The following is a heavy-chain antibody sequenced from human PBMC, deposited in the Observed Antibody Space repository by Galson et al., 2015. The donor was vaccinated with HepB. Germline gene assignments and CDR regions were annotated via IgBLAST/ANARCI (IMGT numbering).Heavy chain of an antibody. CDR3: GRQTHHQNPMDV. CDR2: IYYSDTWTT. V-gene: IGHV4-59*08. D-gene: IGHD1-14*01. J-gene: IGHJ6*02. Sequence: ETLSLTCTVSGGSISDHFWSWIRQSPGKGLEWIGYIYYSDTWTTNYNPSLRSRVTISFDTSNNQVSLELSSVTAADTAMYYCGRQTHHQNPMDVWGQGTTVTVS. CDR1: GGSISDHF.